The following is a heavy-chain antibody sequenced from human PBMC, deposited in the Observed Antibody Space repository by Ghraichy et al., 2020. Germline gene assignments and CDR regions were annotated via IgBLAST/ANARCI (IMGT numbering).Heavy chain of an antibody. J-gene: IGHJ4*02. CDR3: ARAGIAVAGNVDY. Sequence: SETLSLTCTVSGGSISSYYWSWIRQPPGKGLEWIGYIYYSGSTNYNPSLKSRVTISVDTSKNQFSLKLSSVTAADTAVYYCARAGIAVAGNVDYWGQGTLVTVSA. CDR2: IYYSGST. CDR1: GGSISSYY. D-gene: IGHD6-19*01. V-gene: IGHV4-59*01.